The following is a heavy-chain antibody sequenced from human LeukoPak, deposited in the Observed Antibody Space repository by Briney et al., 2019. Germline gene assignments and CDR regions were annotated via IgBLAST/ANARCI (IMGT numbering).Heavy chain of an antibody. D-gene: IGHD2-2*01. CDR3: ARGGNVVVPAAGGQIDY. J-gene: IGHJ4*02. V-gene: IGHV4-34*01. Sequence: KPSETLSLTCAVYGGSFSGYYWSWIRQPPGKGLEWIGEINHSGSTNYNPSLKSRVTISVDTSKNQFSLKLSSVTAADTAVYYCARGGNVVVPAAGGQIDYWGQGTPVTVSS. CDR1: GGSFSGYY. CDR2: INHSGST.